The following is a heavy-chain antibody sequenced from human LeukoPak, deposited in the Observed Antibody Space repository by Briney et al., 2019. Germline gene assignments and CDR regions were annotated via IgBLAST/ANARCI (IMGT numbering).Heavy chain of an antibody. CDR3: AKETASIAAAGTFVY. J-gene: IGHJ4*02. Sequence: PGGSLRLSCAASGFTVSSNYMSWVRQAPGKGLEWVSAISGSGGSTYYADSVKGRFTISRDNSKNTLYLQMNSLRAEDTAVYYCAKETASIAAAGTFVYWGQGTLVTVSS. CDR1: GFTVSSNY. CDR2: ISGSGGST. V-gene: IGHV3-23*01. D-gene: IGHD6-13*01.